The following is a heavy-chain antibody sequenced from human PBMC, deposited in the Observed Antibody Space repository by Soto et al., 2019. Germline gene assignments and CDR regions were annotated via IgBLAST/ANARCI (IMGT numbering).Heavy chain of an antibody. CDR3: AKDRGDSSGWSP. CDR1: GFTFSSYA. V-gene: IGHV3-23*01. Sequence: EVQLLESGGGLVQPGGSLRLSCAASGFTFSSYALSWVRQAPGKGLEWVSAISGSGGTTYYADSVKGRFTISRDNSKNTLYLQMNSLRAEDTAVHYCAKDRGDSSGWSPWGQGTLVTVSS. CDR2: ISGSGGTT. D-gene: IGHD6-19*01. J-gene: IGHJ5*02.